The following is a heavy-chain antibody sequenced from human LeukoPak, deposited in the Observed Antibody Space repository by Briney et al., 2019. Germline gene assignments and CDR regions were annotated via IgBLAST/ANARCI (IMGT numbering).Heavy chain of an antibody. Sequence: GGSLRLSCAASGFTFSSYWMHWVRQAPGKGLVWVSRINSDGSSASYADSVKGRFTISRDNAKNTLYLQMNSLRAEDTAVYYCARGSYYDSSGYYPTDYWGQGTLVTVSS. J-gene: IGHJ4*02. CDR1: GFTFSSYW. D-gene: IGHD3-22*01. CDR2: INSDGSSA. V-gene: IGHV3-74*01. CDR3: ARGSYYDSSGYYPTDY.